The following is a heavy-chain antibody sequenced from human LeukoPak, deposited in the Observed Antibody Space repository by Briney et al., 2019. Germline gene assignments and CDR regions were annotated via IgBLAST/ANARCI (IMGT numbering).Heavy chain of an antibody. CDR3: AKGLL. CDR2: ISSSSSYI. CDR1: GFTFSDYA. J-gene: IGHJ4*02. Sequence: PGGSLRLSCVASGFTFSDYAMSWVRQAPGKGLEWVSSISSSSSYIYYADSVKGRFTISRDNAKNSLYLQMNSLRAEDTAVYYCAKGLLGGQGTLVTVSS. V-gene: IGHV3-21*01.